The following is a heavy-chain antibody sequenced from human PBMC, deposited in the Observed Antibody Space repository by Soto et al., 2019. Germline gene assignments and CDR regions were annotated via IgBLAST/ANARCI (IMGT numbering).Heavy chain of an antibody. J-gene: IGHJ3*02. D-gene: IGHD6-13*01. Sequence: GESLKISCKGSGYSFTFYWISWVRQMPGKGLEWMGRIDTSDSYTNYSPLFQGHVSISADKSISTAYLQWSSLKASDTAMYYCARHRIAADAFDIWGQGTMVTVSS. CDR2: IDTSDSYT. CDR1: GYSFTFYW. V-gene: IGHV5-10-1*01. CDR3: ARHRIAADAFDI.